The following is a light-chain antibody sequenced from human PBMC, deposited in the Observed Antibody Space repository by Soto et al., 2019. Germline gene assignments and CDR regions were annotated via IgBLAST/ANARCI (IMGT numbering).Light chain of an antibody. V-gene: IGKV2-30*01. CDR1: QSLVYSDGQTY. CDR3: KQAVDWPFT. J-gene: IGKJ3*01. Sequence: DIVLTQSPLLLPVTLGQPASISCTSSQSLVYSDGQTYLSWFQQRPGQSPRRLIYRVSNRDTGVPVRFSASGSGTDFTLKISRGEAADVAGYFCKQAVDWPFTVGPGTKMDIK. CDR2: RVS.